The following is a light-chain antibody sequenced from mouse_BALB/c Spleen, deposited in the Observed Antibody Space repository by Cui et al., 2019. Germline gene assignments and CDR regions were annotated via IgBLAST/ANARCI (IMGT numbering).Light chain of an antibody. V-gene: IGKV8-19*01. Sequence: DIVMTQSPSSLTVTAGEKVTMICKSSQSLISSGNQKNYLTWYQQKPGQPTKLLIYWASTRESGVPDRFTGSGSGTDFTLTISSVQAEDLAVYYCQNDYSYPFTFGAGTKLEIK. CDR1: QSLISSGNQKNY. CDR3: QNDYSYPFT. J-gene: IGKJ4*01. CDR2: WAS.